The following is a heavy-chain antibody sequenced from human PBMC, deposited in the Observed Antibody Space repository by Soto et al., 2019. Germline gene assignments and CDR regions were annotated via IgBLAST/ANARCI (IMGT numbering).Heavy chain of an antibody. V-gene: IGHV1-69*13. J-gene: IGHJ5*02. D-gene: IGHD2-15*01. Sequence: SVKVSCKASGGTFSSYAISWVLQAPGQGLEWMGGIIPIFGTANYAQKFQGRVTITADESTSTAYMELSSLRSEDTAVYYCARGVSGGNHTDNWFDPWGQGTLVTVSS. CDR1: GGTFSSYA. CDR2: IIPIFGTA. CDR3: ARGVSGGNHTDNWFDP.